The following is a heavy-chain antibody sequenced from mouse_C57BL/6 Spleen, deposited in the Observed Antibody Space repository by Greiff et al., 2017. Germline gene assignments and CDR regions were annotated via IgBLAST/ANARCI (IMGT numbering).Heavy chain of an antibody. Sequence: EVKLMESGPALVKPGASVKISCKASGYSFTDYNMNWVKQSNGKSLEWIGVINPNYGTTSYNQQFKGKATLTVDPSSSTAYLQLNSLTSEDSAVYYCARSRTTVVATDYAMYYWGQGTSVTVSS. V-gene: IGHV1-39*01. D-gene: IGHD1-1*01. CDR2: INPNYGTT. J-gene: IGHJ4*01. CDR3: ARSRTTVVATDYAMYY. CDR1: GYSFTDYN.